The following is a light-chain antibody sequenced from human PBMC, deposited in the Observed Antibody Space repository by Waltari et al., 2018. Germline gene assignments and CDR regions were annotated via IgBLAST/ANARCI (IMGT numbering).Light chain of an antibody. CDR3: QHYVSLPAT. CDR1: QSVRRT. V-gene: IGKV3-20*01. CDR2: GAS. Sequence: EIVLTQSPATLSLSPGESATLSCRASQSVRRTLAWYQQNHGQDPRLLIYGASTRATGIPERFSGGGSGTDFSLTISRLEPEDFAVYYCQHYVSLPATFGQGTKVEIK. J-gene: IGKJ1*01.